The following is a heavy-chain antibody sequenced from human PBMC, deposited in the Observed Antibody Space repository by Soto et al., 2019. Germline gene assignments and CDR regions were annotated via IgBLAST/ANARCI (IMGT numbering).Heavy chain of an antibody. V-gene: IGHV3-23*01. J-gene: IGHJ4*02. Sequence: GGSLRLSCAASGFTFSSYAMSWVRQAPGKGLEWVSGISGSGGGTYYADSVKGRFTISRDNSKNTLYLQMNSLRAEDTAIYYCAKTHGWSSSGYRDYFDSWGQGTLVTVSS. CDR2: ISGSGGGT. CDR3: AKTHGWSSSGYRDYFDS. CDR1: GFTFSSYA. D-gene: IGHD3-22*01.